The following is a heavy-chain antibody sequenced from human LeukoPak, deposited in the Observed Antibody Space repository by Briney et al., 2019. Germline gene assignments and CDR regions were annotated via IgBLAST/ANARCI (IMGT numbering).Heavy chain of an antibody. Sequence: SETLSLTCAVYGGSFSGYYWSWIRQPAGKALEWIGRIYTSGSTDHNPSLKSRVTISKDTSKNEFSLKLSSVTAADTAVYYCARDSPPAYCSGGSCYFDYWGQGTLVTVSS. CDR1: GGSFSGYY. J-gene: IGHJ4*02. CDR2: IYTSGST. V-gene: IGHV4-4*07. CDR3: ARDSPPAYCSGGSCYFDY. D-gene: IGHD2-15*01.